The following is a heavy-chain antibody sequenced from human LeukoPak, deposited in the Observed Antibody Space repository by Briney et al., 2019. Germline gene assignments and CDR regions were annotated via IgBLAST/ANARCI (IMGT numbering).Heavy chain of an antibody. CDR3: AKDGLVWFGELN. J-gene: IGHJ4*02. D-gene: IGHD3-10*01. CDR1: GFTFSSYW. CDR2: INSNGSFT. Sequence: GGSLRLSCTASGFTFSSYWMHWVRQAPGKGLVWVSRINSNGSFTDYADSVKGRFTIYRDNAKNTLYLQMNSLRAEDTAVYYCAKDGLVWFGELNWGQGTLVTVSS. V-gene: IGHV3-74*01.